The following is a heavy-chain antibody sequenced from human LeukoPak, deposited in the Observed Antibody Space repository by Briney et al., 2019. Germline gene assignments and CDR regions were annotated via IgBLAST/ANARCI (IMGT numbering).Heavy chain of an antibody. D-gene: IGHD6-6*01. J-gene: IGHJ5*02. CDR1: EFTVSSNY. CDR2: IYSGGST. V-gene: IGHV3-66*01. Sequence: GGSLRLSCAASEFTVSSNYMSWVRQAPGKGLEWVSVIYSGGSTYYADSVKGRFTISRNNSKNTLYLQMNSLRAEDTAVYYCATGPYSSSSLSTWGQGTLVTVSS. CDR3: ATGPYSSSSLST.